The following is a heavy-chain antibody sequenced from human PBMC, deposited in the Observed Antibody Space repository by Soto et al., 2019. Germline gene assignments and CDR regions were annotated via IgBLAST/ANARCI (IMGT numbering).Heavy chain of an antibody. Sequence: SEALSLTCAVYGESFSGYYWSRIRQPPGKGLEYIGEINHSGSIIYNPSLKSRVTISVDTSKNQFSLKLSSVTAADTAVYYCARVGDTNYWGQGTLVTVSS. D-gene: IGHD1-26*01. CDR2: INHSGSI. CDR3: ARVGDTNY. J-gene: IGHJ4*02. V-gene: IGHV4-34*01. CDR1: GESFSGYY.